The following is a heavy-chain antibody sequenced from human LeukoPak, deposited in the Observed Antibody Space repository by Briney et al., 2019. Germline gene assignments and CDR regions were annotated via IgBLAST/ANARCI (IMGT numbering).Heavy chain of an antibody. V-gene: IGHV4-61*02. CDR2: IYTSGST. CDR3: ARGKVVAADFDY. J-gene: IGHJ4*02. Sequence: PSQTLSLTCTVSGGSISSGSYYWSWIRQPAGKGLEWIGRIYTSGSTNYNPSLKSRVTISVDTSKNQFSLKLSSVTAADTAVYDCARGKVVAADFDYWGQGTLVTVSS. D-gene: IGHD2-15*01. CDR1: GGSISSGSYY.